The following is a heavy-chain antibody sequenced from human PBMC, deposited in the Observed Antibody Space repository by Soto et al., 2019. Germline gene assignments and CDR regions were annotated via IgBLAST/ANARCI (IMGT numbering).Heavy chain of an antibody. Sequence: PSETLSLTCTVSGASITSSSYWSWIRQPAGKGLEWIGRFSLSGTTNYNPSLRSRVTMSADVCKNQFSLRLTSVTAADTALYYCARGMTPPGAPAWYYFDSWGQGTLVTVSS. CDR1: GASITSSSY. CDR3: ARGMTPPGAPAWYYFDS. CDR2: FSLSGTT. D-gene: IGHD2-8*02. J-gene: IGHJ4*02. V-gene: IGHV4-4*07.